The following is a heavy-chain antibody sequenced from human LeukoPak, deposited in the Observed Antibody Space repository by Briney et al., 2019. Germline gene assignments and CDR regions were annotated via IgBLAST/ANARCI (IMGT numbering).Heavy chain of an antibody. V-gene: IGHV3-74*03. Sequence: PGGSLRLSCAASGLTFSNYWVHWVRQAPGKGLVWVSRINRDGSTTKYADSVKGRFTVSRDNAKNTLNLQMNSLRAEDTAVYYCARDKKGGGSSEIDYCGQGTLVTVSS. CDR2: INRDGSTT. CDR1: GLTFSNYW. J-gene: IGHJ4*02. D-gene: IGHD3-16*01. CDR3: ARDKKGGGSSEIDY.